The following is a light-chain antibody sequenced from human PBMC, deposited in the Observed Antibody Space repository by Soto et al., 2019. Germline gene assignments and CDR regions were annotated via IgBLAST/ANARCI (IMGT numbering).Light chain of an antibody. CDR2: CAS. CDR1: QNIKNNY. J-gene: IGKJ1*01. CDR3: QQHGRPVRT. Sequence: EIVLTQSPGTLSLSPGDRASLSCRASQNIKNNYLAWYQQKFGQAPRLVIYCASNRATDTPERFSGSGSGPDFTPTITRLEPEDFAVYYCQQHGRPVRTLGPGTKVDIK. V-gene: IGKV3-20*01.